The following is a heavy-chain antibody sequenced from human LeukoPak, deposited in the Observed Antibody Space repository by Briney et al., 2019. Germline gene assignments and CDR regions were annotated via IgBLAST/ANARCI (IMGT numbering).Heavy chain of an antibody. Sequence: GESLRLSCAASGFTFNNYWMGWVRQAPGKGLEWVANIKPDGGEKYYADSVKGRFTISRDNAKNSMYLQMNSLRADDTAVYYCARDHTGYEYGSFTYHYQYMDVWGKGTTVTVSS. J-gene: IGHJ6*03. CDR3: ARDHTGYEYGSFTYHYQYMDV. V-gene: IGHV3-7*01. CDR2: IKPDGGEK. CDR1: GFTFNNYW. D-gene: IGHD5-12*01.